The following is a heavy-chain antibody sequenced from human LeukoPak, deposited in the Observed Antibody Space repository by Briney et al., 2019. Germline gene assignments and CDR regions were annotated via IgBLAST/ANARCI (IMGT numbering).Heavy chain of an antibody. Sequence: GGSLRLSCAASGFTFTNYGMEWVRQAPGKGLEWVAFIRYDGRNKYYADSVKGRFTISRDNSKNTVYLQMNSLTAEDTALYYCAREKGIAVAPPSAFDYWGQGTLVTVSS. CDR3: AREKGIAVAPPSAFDY. V-gene: IGHV3-30*02. J-gene: IGHJ4*02. D-gene: IGHD6-19*01. CDR2: IRYDGRNK. CDR1: GFTFTNYG.